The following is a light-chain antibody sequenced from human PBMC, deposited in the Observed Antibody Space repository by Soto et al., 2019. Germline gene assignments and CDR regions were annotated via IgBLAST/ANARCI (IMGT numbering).Light chain of an antibody. CDR3: QSYDISLHNYV. CDR1: TSNIGAPYD. Sequence: QSVLTQPPSVSGAPGQRVSISCTGSTSNIGAPYDVHWYQHLPGAAPKLLIYGVNNRPSGVPDRCSGSKSGTSASLAITSLQADDEADYYCQSYDISLHNYVFGTGTKLTVL. J-gene: IGLJ1*01. CDR2: GVN. V-gene: IGLV1-40*01.